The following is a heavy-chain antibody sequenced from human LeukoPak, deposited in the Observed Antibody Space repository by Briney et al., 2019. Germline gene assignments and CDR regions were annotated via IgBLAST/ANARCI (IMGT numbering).Heavy chain of an antibody. D-gene: IGHD4-17*01. V-gene: IGHV3-33*08. J-gene: IGHJ4*02. Sequence: PGGSLRLSCAASGFTFSSYSMNWVRQAPGKGLEWVAVIWYDGSNKYYADSVKGRFTISRDNSKNTLYLQMNSLRAEDTAVYYCARSRGDYGYFDYWGQGTLVTVSS. CDR2: IWYDGSNK. CDR1: GFTFSSYS. CDR3: ARSRGDYGYFDY.